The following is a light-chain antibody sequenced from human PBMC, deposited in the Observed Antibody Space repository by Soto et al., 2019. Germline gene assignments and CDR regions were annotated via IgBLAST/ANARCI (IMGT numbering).Light chain of an antibody. V-gene: IGLV2-14*01. CDR3: SSYTSSSTLL. CDR1: NRDVGGYNY. Sequence: QSAPTQPASVSGSLGQSITISCTGTNRDVGGYNYVSWYQQHPGKAPKLMIYEVSNRPSGVSNRFSGSKSGNTASLTISGLQAEDEADYYCSSYTSSSTLLFGGGTKLTVL. CDR2: EVS. J-gene: IGLJ2*01.